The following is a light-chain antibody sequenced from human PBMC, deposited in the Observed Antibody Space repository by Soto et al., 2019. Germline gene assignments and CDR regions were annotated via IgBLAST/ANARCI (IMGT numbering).Light chain of an antibody. Sequence: EIVLTQSPGTLSLSPGERATVSCRASQCVSSSYLAWYQQKPGQAPRLLIYGASSRATGIPDRFSGSGSGTDFTLTISRLEPEDFAVYYCQQYGSSLLTFGGGTRVEIK. CDR1: QCVSSSY. J-gene: IGKJ4*01. V-gene: IGKV3-20*01. CDR3: QQYGSSLLT. CDR2: GAS.